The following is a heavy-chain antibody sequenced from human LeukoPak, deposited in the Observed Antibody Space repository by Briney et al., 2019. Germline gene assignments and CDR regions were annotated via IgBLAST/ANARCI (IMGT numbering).Heavy chain of an antibody. J-gene: IGHJ5*02. Sequence: ASVKVSCKASGGTFSSYAISWVRQAPGQGLEWMGGIIPIFGTANYAQKLQGRVTITADESTSTAYMELSSLRSEDTAVYYCARDTLSYSSGWYVKDWFDPWGQGTLVTVSS. CDR2: IIPIFGTA. CDR3: ARDTLSYSSGWYVKDWFDP. V-gene: IGHV1-69*01. D-gene: IGHD6-19*01. CDR1: GGTFSSYA.